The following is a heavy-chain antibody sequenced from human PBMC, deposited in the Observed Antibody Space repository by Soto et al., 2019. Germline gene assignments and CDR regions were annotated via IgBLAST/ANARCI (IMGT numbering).Heavy chain of an antibody. J-gene: IGHJ1*01. D-gene: IGHD6-19*01. Sequence: QVQLQESGPGLVKTSETLSLTCTVSGGSISSYYWSWVRQPAGKGLEWIGHISATWSTKYNPSLKSRGTMSRSTSNNQFSLRLTSLTAADTALYFCARSSVAGPEYLQYWGQGTLVTVSS. V-gene: IGHV4-4*07. CDR2: ISATWST. CDR3: ARSSVAGPEYLQY. CDR1: GGSISSYY.